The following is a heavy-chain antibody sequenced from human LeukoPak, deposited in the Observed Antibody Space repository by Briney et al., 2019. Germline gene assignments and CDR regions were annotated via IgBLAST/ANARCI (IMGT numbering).Heavy chain of an antibody. CDR2: IYYSGPT. V-gene: IGHV4-59*12. D-gene: IGHD1-14*01. Sequence: SETLSLTCTVSRGSISSYYWSWIRQPPGKGLEWIGYIYYSGPTNYNPSLKSRVTISVDTSKNQFSLKLSSVTAADTAVYYCARRSGIDAFDIWGQGTMVTVSS. CDR3: ARRSGIDAFDI. J-gene: IGHJ3*02. CDR1: RGSISSYY.